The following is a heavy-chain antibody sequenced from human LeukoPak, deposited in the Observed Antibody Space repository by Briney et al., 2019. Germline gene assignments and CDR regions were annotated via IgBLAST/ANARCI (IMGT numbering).Heavy chain of an antibody. CDR2: FDPEEAKM. D-gene: IGHD3-3*01. J-gene: IGHJ4*02. CDR1: GNSLSELS. Sequence: ASVKVSCKVSGNSLSELSIQWVRQAPGKRLECVGGFDPEEAKMVYAQNFQGRVTMTEDTSTQTAYMELSGLTSGDTAVYYCTTRSVDFWSGFVNWGQGTLVTVSS. CDR3: TTRSVDFWSGFVN. V-gene: IGHV1-24*01.